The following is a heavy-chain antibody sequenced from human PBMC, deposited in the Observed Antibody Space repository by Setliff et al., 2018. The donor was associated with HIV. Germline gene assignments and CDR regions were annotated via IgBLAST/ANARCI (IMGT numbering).Heavy chain of an antibody. CDR3: ARWGYSRDGMDV. J-gene: IGHJ6*02. D-gene: IGHD4-4*01. Sequence: GGSLRLSCKATGFSFSLYAMSWVRQAPGKGLEWVSSISSSGSTIYYADSVKGRFIISRDNAKNSLNLQMNSLRAEDTAVYYCARWGYSRDGMDVWGQGTTVTVSS. CDR1: GFSFSLYA. CDR2: ISSSGSTI. V-gene: IGHV3-48*03.